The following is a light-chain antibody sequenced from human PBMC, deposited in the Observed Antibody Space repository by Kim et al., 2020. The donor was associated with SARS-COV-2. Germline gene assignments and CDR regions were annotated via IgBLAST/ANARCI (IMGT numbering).Light chain of an antibody. Sequence: LPGERATLPCRARQSVSSNLAWYQQKPGQAPRLLIYGASTRATGVPARFSGSGSGTEFTLTISSLQSEDFAVYYCQQYNNWPPWTFGQGTKVDIK. CDR3: QQYNNWPPWT. V-gene: IGKV3-15*01. CDR2: GAS. J-gene: IGKJ1*01. CDR1: QSVSSN.